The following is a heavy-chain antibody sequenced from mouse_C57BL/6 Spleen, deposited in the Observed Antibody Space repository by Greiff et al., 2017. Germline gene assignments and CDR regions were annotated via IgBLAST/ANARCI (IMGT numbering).Heavy chain of an antibody. Sequence: QVHVKQPGTELVKPGASVKLSCKASGYTFTSYWMHWVKQRPGQGLEWIGNINPSNGGTNYNEKFKSKATLTVDKSSSTAYMQLSSLTSEDSAVYYCARWYYGSSSYYYAMDYWGQGTSVTVSS. CDR3: ARWYYGSSSYYYAMDY. D-gene: IGHD1-1*01. CDR1: GYTFTSYW. CDR2: INPSNGGT. V-gene: IGHV1-53*01. J-gene: IGHJ4*01.